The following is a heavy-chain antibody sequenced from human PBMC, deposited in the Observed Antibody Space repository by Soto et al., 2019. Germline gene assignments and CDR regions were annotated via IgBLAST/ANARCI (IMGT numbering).Heavy chain of an antibody. J-gene: IGHJ6*03. CDR2: ISITGTFI. V-gene: IGHV3-21*06. D-gene: IGHD2-8*02. CDR1: GFTFNDYS. Sequence: EVLLVESGGGLVKPGGSLRLSCAASGFTFNDYSMNWVRQAPGKGLEWVSSISITGTFINYADSAKGRFTISRDNAKNSLHLQMNSLRAEDTAVYYCARWVDGRYCTGGRCSTEYFYYMDVWGQGTTVTVSS. CDR3: ARWVDGRYCTGGRCSTEYFYYMDV.